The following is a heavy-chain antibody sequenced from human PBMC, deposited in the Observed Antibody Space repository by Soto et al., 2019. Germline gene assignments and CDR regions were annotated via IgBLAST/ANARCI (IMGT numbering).Heavy chain of an antibody. CDR3: ARDFYYDSSGPLGY. CDR2: ISAYNGNT. J-gene: IGHJ4*02. Sequence: ASVKVSCKASGYTFTSYGISWFRQAPGQGLEWMGWISAYNGNTNYAQKLQGRVTMTTDTSTSTAYMELRSLRSDDTAVYYCARDFYYDSSGPLGYWGQGTMVTVSS. CDR1: GYTFTSYG. D-gene: IGHD3-22*01. V-gene: IGHV1-18*01.